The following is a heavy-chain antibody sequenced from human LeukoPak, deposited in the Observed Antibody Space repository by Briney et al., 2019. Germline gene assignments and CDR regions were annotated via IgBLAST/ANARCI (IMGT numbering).Heavy chain of an antibody. Sequence: ASVKVSCKASGGTFSSYAIGWVRQAPGQGLEWMGRIIPILGIANYAQKLQGRVTITADKSTSTAYMELSSLRSEDTAVYYCAREYDSSGYYNLGWFDPWGQGTLVTVSS. J-gene: IGHJ5*02. CDR2: IIPILGIA. V-gene: IGHV1-69*04. CDR3: AREYDSSGYYNLGWFDP. D-gene: IGHD3-22*01. CDR1: GGTFSSYA.